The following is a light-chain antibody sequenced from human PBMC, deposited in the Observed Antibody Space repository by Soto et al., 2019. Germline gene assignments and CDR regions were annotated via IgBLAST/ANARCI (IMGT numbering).Light chain of an antibody. V-gene: IGKV3-20*01. CDR1: QSVSSSY. J-gene: IGKJ5*01. CDR3: QQYSNLPIT. CDR2: GAS. Sequence: EIVLTQSPGTLSLSPGERGTLSCRASQSVSSSYLAWFQQKPGQAPRLLIYGASSRATGIPDRFSGSGSGTDFTLTISILEPEDFAVYYCQQYSNLPITFGHGTRLEIK.